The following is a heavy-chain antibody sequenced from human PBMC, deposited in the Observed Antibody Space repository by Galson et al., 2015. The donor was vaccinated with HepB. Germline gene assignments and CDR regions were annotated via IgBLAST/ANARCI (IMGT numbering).Heavy chain of an antibody. Sequence: SLRLSCAASGFTFSSYSMNWVRQAPGKGLEWVSYISSSSSTIYYADSVKGRFTISRDNAKNSLYLQMNSLRAEDTAVYYCARDPTVTLSNYYYGMDVWGQGTTVTVSS. CDR2: ISSSSSTI. V-gene: IGHV3-48*01. CDR1: GFTFSSYS. D-gene: IGHD4-17*01. J-gene: IGHJ6*02. CDR3: ARDPTVTLSNYYYGMDV.